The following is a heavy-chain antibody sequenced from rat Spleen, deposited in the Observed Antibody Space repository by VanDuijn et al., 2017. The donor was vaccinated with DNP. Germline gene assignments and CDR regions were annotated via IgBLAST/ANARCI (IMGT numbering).Heavy chain of an antibody. CDR2: ISYDGSSS. CDR3: ARSGRSFDY. D-gene: IGHD5-1*01. Sequence: EVQLVESGGGLVQPGRSLKLSCAASGFTFSDYNMAWVRQAPKKGLEWVATISYDGSSSDYRDSVKGRFTISRDNAKNTQYLQMDSLRSEDTATYYCARSGRSFDYWGQGVMVTVSS. V-gene: IGHV5-7*01. CDR1: GFTFSDYN. J-gene: IGHJ2*01.